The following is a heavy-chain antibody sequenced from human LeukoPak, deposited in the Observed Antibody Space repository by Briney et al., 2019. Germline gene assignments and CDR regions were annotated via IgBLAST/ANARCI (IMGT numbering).Heavy chain of an antibody. CDR2: MNPNSGNT. J-gene: IGHJ4*02. Sequence: ASVKVSCKASGYTFTSYDINWVRQATGQGREWMGWMNPNSGNTGYAQKFQGRVTMTRNTSISTAYMELSSLRSEDTAVYYCARGVVEGVGAIALDYWGQGTLVTVSS. D-gene: IGHD1-26*01. CDR1: GYTFTSYD. V-gene: IGHV1-8*01. CDR3: ARGVVEGVGAIALDY.